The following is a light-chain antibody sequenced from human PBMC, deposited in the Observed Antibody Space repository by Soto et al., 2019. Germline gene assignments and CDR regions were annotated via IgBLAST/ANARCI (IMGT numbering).Light chain of an antibody. J-gene: IGKJ1*01. CDR3: EHYTSYSQT. CDR2: DAS. CDR1: QSISNW. V-gene: IGKV1-5*01. Sequence: DIQMTHSPSTLSASVGDRVTITCRASQSISNWLAWYQQKPGKAPKLLIYDASSLESGVPSRFSGSGSGREFTLTISRLQPDDYATYYCEHYTSYSQTFGQCTKVEI.